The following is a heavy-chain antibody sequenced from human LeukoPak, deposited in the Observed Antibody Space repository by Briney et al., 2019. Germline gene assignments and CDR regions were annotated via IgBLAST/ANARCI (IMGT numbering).Heavy chain of an antibody. V-gene: IGHV3-21*06. CDR3: ARAVRGSSLDY. CDR2: ISGDSNHV. CDR1: GFTLTYYT. Sequence: PGGSLRLSCGTSGFTLTYYTMNWVRQAPGKGLEWLSSISGDSNHVYYAESVKGRFTISRDNADNSLFLQMDSLRAEDTAIYYCARAVRGSSLDYWGQGTLVTVSS. D-gene: IGHD1-26*01. J-gene: IGHJ4*02.